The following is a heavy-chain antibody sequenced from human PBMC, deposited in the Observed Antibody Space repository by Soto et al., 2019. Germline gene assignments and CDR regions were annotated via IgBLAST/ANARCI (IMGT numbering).Heavy chain of an antibody. J-gene: IGHJ4*02. V-gene: IGHV4-4*08. Sequence: SETLSLTCTVSDGSFRSYYWSWIRQPPGKGLEWIGYVFHTGSTKYNPSLKSRVTISVDTSKNQFSLKLSSVTAADTAVYYCARSDQDKYYDFWSGYSELYYFDYWGQGTLVTVSS. CDR1: DGSFRSYY. D-gene: IGHD3-3*01. CDR3: ARSDQDKYYDFWSGYSELYYFDY. CDR2: VFHTGST.